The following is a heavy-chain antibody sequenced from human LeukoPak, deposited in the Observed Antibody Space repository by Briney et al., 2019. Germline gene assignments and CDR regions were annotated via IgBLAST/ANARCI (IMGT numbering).Heavy chain of an antibody. CDR1: SGSISTSNYY. CDR2: IFYSGST. D-gene: IGHD2-15*01. J-gene: IGHJ5*02. V-gene: IGHV4-39*07. CDR3: AREQKGHCSGGSCYLGVDP. Sequence: SETLSLTCTVSSGSISTSNYYWGWVRQPPGKALEWIGNIFYSGSTYYSPSLKSRVTISLDTSRNQFSLKLSSVTAADTAVYYCAREQKGHCSGGSCYLGVDPWGQGTLVTVSS.